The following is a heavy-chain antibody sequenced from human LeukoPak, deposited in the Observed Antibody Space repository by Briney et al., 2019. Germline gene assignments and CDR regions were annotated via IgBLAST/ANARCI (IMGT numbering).Heavy chain of an antibody. CDR1: GFTFSSYW. V-gene: IGHV3-7*01. CDR2: IKQDGSEK. CDR3: ARVAGRDGYNYRFDY. J-gene: IGHJ4*02. D-gene: IGHD5-24*01. Sequence: GGSLRLSCAASGFTFSSYWMSWVRQAPGKGLEWVANIKQDGSEKYYVDSVKGRFTFSRDNAKNSLYLQMNSLRAEDTAVYYCARVAGRDGYNYRFDYWGQGTLVTVSS.